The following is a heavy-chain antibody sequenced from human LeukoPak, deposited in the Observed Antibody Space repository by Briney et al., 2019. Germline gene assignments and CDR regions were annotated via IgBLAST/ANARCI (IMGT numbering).Heavy chain of an antibody. CDR2: ISGSGGST. CDR3: AKVSSYYYYYGMDV. J-gene: IGHJ6*02. CDR1: GFTFSSYA. Sequence: SGGSLRLSCAASGFTFSSYAMNWVRQAPGKGLEWVSGISGSGGSTNYADSVKGRFTISRDSSKNTLYLQMNSLRAEDTAVYYCAKVSSYYYYYGMDVWGQGTTVTVSS. V-gene: IGHV3-23*01.